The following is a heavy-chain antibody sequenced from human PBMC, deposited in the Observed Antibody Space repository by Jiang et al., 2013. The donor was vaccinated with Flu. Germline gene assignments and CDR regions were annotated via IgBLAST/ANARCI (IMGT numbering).Heavy chain of an antibody. V-gene: IGHV4-39*01. J-gene: IGHJ6*02. CDR3: AQYNGIDYYGLDV. Sequence: GSGLVKPSETLSLTYTVSGGSISSSGYYWGWIRQPPGKGLEWIGSIYYSGSTHYNPSLRSRLTISADTSKNQFSLKVYSVTAADTAVYYCAQYNGIDYYGLDVWGQGTSVTVSS. CDR1: GGSISSSGYY. D-gene: IGHD1-26*01. CDR2: IYYSGST.